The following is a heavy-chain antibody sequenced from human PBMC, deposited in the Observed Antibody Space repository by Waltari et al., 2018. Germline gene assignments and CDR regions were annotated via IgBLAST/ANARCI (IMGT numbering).Heavy chain of an antibody. D-gene: IGHD2-2*01. J-gene: IGHJ4*02. CDR2: YMGST. Sequence: YMGSTNYNPSLKSRVTISVDTSKNQFSLKLSSVTAADTAVYYCARAGGSYCSSTSCYQVWYFDYWGQGTLVTVSS. CDR3: ARAGGSYCSSTSCYQVWYFDY. V-gene: IGHV4-59*01.